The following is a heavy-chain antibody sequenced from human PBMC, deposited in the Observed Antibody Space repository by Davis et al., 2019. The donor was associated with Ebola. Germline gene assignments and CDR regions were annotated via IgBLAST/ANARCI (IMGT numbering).Heavy chain of an antibody. V-gene: IGHV3-23*01. Sequence: GGSLRLSCAASGFTFTTYTMNWVRRPPGKGLEWVSSISPGGGGARYADSVKGRFTIYRDISNDILYLQMSSLRAEDTAVYYCAKDQVPDGIWTLDYWGQGALVTVSS. J-gene: IGHJ4*02. CDR2: ISPGGGGA. CDR3: AKDQVPDGIWTLDY. CDR1: GFTFTTYT. D-gene: IGHD1-1*01.